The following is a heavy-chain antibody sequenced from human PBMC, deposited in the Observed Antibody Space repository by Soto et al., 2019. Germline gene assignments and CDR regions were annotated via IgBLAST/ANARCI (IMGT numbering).Heavy chain of an antibody. Sequence: SLRLSCTASGFPFGDYAMSWVRQAPGKGLEWVGFIRSKAYGGTTEYAASVKRRFTISTEDSKSIAYLQMNSLKTEDTAVYYCTAGKLFPSLDFDYWGQGTLVTVSS. J-gene: IGHJ4*02. CDR1: GFPFGDYA. V-gene: IGHV3-49*04. CDR2: IRSKAYGGTT. CDR3: TAGKLFPSLDFDY. D-gene: IGHD2-15*01.